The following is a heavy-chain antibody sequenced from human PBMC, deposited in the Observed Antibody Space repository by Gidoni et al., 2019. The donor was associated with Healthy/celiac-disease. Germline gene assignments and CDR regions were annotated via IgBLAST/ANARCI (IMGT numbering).Heavy chain of an antibody. CDR2: IYYSGST. CDR1: GGSISSGDYS. V-gene: IGHV4-30-4*01. D-gene: IGHD2-21*02. CDR3: ARGMLCGGDCYYRGNWFDP. J-gene: IGHJ5*02. Sequence: QVQLQESGPGLVKPSQTLSLPCTVSGGSISSGDYSWSWIRQPPGKGLEWIGYIYYSGSTYYNPSLKSRVTISVDTSKNQFSLKLSSVTAADTAVYYCARGMLCGGDCYYRGNWFDPWGQGTLVTVSS.